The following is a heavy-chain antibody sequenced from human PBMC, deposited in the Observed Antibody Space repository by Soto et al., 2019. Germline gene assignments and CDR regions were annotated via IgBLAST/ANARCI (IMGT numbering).Heavy chain of an antibody. Sequence: SETLSLTCAVYGGSFSGYYWSWIRQPPVKGLEWIGEINHSGSTNYNPSLKSRVTISVDTSKNQFSLKLSSVTAADTAVYYCARGRWLRSSFDYWGQGTLVT. J-gene: IGHJ4*02. CDR1: GGSFSGYY. CDR3: ARGRWLRSSFDY. V-gene: IGHV4-34*01. D-gene: IGHD5-12*01. CDR2: INHSGST.